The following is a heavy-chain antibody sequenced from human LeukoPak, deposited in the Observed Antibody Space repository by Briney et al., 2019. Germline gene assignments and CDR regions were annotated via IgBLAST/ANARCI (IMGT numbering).Heavy chain of an antibody. J-gene: IGHJ4*02. CDR1: GYTFTSYY. CDR2: INPNSGGT. CDR3: ARGFGEYDHDY. D-gene: IGHD3-10*01. V-gene: IGHV1-2*02. Sequence: ASVKVSCKASGYTFTSYYMHWVRQAPGQGLGWMGWINPNSGGTNYAQKSQGRVTMTRDTSISTAYMELSRLRSDDTAVYYCARGFGEYDHDYWGQGTLVTVSS.